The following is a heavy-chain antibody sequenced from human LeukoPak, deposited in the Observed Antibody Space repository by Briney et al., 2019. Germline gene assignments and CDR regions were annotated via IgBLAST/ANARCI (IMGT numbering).Heavy chain of an antibody. J-gene: IGHJ4*02. CDR3: AKGHMIVVVINLDY. Sequence: GGSLRLSCAASGFTVSSNYMSWVRQAPGKGLEWVSIIYSGGSTFYADSVKGRFTISRDNSKNTLYLQMNSLRAEDTAVYYCAKGHMIVVVINLDYWGQGTLVTVSS. CDR2: IYSGGST. D-gene: IGHD3-22*01. V-gene: IGHV3-53*01. CDR1: GFTVSSNY.